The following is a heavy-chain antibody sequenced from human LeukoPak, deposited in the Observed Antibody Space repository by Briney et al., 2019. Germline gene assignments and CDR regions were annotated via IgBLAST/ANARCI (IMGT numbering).Heavy chain of an antibody. V-gene: IGHV3-48*03. CDR3: ARGAGYSSGWYTVTYFDY. CDR1: GFTFSSYE. J-gene: IGHJ4*02. CDR2: ISSSGSTI. Sequence: GGSLRLSCAASGFTFSSYEMNWVRQAPGKGLEWVSYISSSGSTIYCADSVKGRFTISRDNAKNSLYLQMNSLRAEDTAVYYCARGAGYSSGWYTVTYFDYWGQGTLVTVSS. D-gene: IGHD6-19*01.